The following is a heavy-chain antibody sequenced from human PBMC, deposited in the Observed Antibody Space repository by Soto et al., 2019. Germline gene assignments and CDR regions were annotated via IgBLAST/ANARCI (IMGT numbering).Heavy chain of an antibody. CDR1: GFIFENFG. CDR2: ISGSGFKK. V-gene: IGHV3-23*01. CDR3: AGDLEGAATWGYRFDY. D-gene: IGHD2-15*01. J-gene: IGHJ4*02. Sequence: GGSLRLSCAASGFIFENFGMSWVRQAPGKGLEWISSISGSGFKKYYADSVKGRFTISRDNSKSTVYLELNNLSAEDTAVYYCAGDLEGAATWGYRFDYWGQGIPVTV.